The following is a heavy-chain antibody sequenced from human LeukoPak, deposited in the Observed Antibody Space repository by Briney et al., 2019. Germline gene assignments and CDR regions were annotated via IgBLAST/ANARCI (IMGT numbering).Heavy chain of an antibody. CDR3: ASTVVPAADTYSSSSRVYFQH. Sequence: PSETLSLTCTVSGVSIRTYYWSWIRQPPGKGLEWIGYIYYSGSTIYSPSLKSRVTISVDTSKNQFSLKLSSVTAADTAVYYCASTVVPAADTYSSSSRVYFQHWGQGTLVTVSS. CDR1: GVSIRTYY. D-gene: IGHD6-6*01. CDR2: IYYSGST. J-gene: IGHJ1*01. V-gene: IGHV4-59*01.